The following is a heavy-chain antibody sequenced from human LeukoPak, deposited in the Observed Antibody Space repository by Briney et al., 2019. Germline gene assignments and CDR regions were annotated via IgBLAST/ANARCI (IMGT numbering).Heavy chain of an antibody. Sequence: GGSLRLSCAASGFTFSNYGMHWVRQAPGKGLEWVAVISYDGSNKYYADSVKGRFTISRDNSKNTLYLQMNSLRAEDTAVYYCARGLYYWGQGTLVTVSS. V-gene: IGHV3-30*19. CDR3: ARGLYY. J-gene: IGHJ4*02. D-gene: IGHD3-16*01. CDR1: GFTFSNYG. CDR2: ISYDGSNK.